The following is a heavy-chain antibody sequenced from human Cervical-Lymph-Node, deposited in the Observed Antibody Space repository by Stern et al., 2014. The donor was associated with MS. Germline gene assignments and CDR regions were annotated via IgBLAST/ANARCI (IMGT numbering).Heavy chain of an antibody. CDR2: LYLNDDK. V-gene: IGHV2-5*01. J-gene: IGHJ6*03. CDR3: PHDVKRSRYGMDV. D-gene: IGHD3-16*02. CDR1: GLSLSTSEVA. Sequence: QITLQESGPTLVKPTQTLTLTCTFSGLSLSTSEVAVGWIRQPPGKALEWLALLYLNDDKYYSPSLKSRLTITKDTSENQVGLTMTNRDPVNTGTYYCPHDVKRSRYGMDVGAKGPTAPV.